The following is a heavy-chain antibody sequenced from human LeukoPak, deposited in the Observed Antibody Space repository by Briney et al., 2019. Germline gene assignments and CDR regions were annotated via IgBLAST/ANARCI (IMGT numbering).Heavy chain of an antibody. Sequence: VKPGGSLRLACSASGITFSSASMNWVRQAPGKGLEWVSYIDSSSTYMIYADSVKGRFTISRDNAKNALYLQMNNLRAEDTAVYYCARDTSGSYVITYFDYWGQGTPVTASS. J-gene: IGHJ4*02. CDR3: ARDTSGSYVITYFDY. V-gene: IGHV3-21*01. CDR1: GITFSSAS. D-gene: IGHD3-10*01. CDR2: IDSSSTYM.